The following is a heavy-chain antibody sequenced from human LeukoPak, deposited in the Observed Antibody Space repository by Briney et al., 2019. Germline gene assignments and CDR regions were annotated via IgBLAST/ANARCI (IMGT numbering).Heavy chain of an antibody. CDR2: INPNSGAT. J-gene: IGHJ4*02. Sequence: ASVKVSCKASGYTFTGYYIHWVRQAPGQGLERMGRINPNSGATNSAQTFHGRVAMTRDTSISTAYMELRRLKSDDTAMYYCAREVDTAMGAFDYWGQGTLVTVSS. D-gene: IGHD5-18*01. V-gene: IGHV1-2*02. CDR3: AREVDTAMGAFDY. CDR1: GYTFTGYY.